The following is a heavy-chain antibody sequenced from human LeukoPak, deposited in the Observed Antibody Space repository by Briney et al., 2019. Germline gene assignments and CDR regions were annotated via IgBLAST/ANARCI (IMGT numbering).Heavy chain of an antibody. CDR3: ASGYSSGWPYYFDY. CDR2: IYTSGST. V-gene: IGHV4-38-2*02. Sequence: SETLSLTCTVSGYSISSGYYWGWIRQPPGKGLGWIGRIYTSGSTNYNPSLKSRVTISVDTSKNQFSLKLSSVTAADTAVYYCASGYSSGWPYYFDYWGQGTLVTVSS. CDR1: GYSISSGYY. D-gene: IGHD6-19*01. J-gene: IGHJ4*02.